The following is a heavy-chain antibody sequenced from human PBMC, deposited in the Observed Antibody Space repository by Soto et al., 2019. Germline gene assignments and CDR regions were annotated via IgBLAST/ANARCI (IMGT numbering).Heavy chain of an antibody. CDR2: IYYSGNT. V-gene: IGHV4-31*01. J-gene: IGHJ5*02. CDR1: GGSINSFDSY. Sequence: QVQLQESGPGLVKPSQTLSLTCTVSGGSINSFDSYWTWIRQHPGKGLEWIGYIYYSGNTYYNPSLKSPVIISLDTSKNQFSLMLSSVTAADTALYYCARNVDTAVLGNWFDPWGQGTLVTVSS. CDR3: ARNVDTAVLGNWFDP. D-gene: IGHD5-18*01.